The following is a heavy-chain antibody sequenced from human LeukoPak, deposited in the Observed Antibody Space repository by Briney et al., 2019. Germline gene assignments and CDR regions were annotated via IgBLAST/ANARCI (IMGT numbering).Heavy chain of an antibody. D-gene: IGHD6-19*01. J-gene: IGHJ4*02. CDR1: GFTFSTHA. CDR2: VSDSGSGT. Sequence: PGGSLRLSCAASGFTFSTHAMSWVRQAPGRGLEWVSAVSDSGSGTYYADSVKGRFTTSRDNSKNTLYLQMTSLRAEDTALYYCAKGKGSSGWYDWGQGTLVTVSS. CDR3: AKGKGSSGWYD. V-gene: IGHV3-23*01.